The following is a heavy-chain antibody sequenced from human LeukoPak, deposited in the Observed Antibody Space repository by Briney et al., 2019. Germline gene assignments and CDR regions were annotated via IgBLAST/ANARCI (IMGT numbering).Heavy chain of an antibody. CDR3: ARHAAYAPYYYGMDV. Sequence: PSETLSLTCTVSGGSISSYYWSWIRQPPGKGLEWFGYIYYSGSTNYNPSLKSRVTISVDTSKNQFSLKLSSVTAADTAVYYYARHAAYAPYYYGMDVWGQGTTVTVSS. CDR1: GGSISSYY. J-gene: IGHJ6*02. CDR2: IYYSGST. V-gene: IGHV4-59*08.